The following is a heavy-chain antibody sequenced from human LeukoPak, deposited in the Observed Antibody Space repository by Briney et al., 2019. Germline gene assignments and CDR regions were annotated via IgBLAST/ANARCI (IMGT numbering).Heavy chain of an antibody. CDR3: ARRRLYDLWSGYPGYYYYYYYMDV. Sequence: TGGSLRLSCAASGFTVSSNYMSWVRQAPGKGLEWVSVIYSGGSTYYADSVKGRFTISRDNSKNTLYLQMNSLRAEDTAVYYCARRRLYDLWSGYPGYYYYYYYMDVWGKGTTVTVSS. V-gene: IGHV3-66*02. CDR1: GFTVSSNY. J-gene: IGHJ6*03. CDR2: IYSGGST. D-gene: IGHD3-3*01.